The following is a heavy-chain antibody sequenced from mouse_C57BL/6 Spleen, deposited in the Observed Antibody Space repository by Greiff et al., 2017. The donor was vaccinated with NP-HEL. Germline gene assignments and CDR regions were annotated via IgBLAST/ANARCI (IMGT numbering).Heavy chain of an antibody. Sequence: QVQLQQSGAELMKPGASVKLSCKATGYTFTGYWIEWVKQRPGHGLEWIGEILPGSGSTNYNEKFKGKATFTADTSSNTAYMQLSSLTTEDSAIYYCVSLCSYGNYVRSYAMDYWGQGTSVTVSS. CDR3: VSLCSYGNYVRSYAMDY. D-gene: IGHD2-1*01. J-gene: IGHJ4*01. CDR1: GYTFTGYW. V-gene: IGHV1-9*01. CDR2: ILPGSGST.